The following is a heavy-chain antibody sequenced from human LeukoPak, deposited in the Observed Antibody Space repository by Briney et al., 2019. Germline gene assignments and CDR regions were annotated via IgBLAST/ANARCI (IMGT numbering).Heavy chain of an antibody. CDR3: ARDTYYDFWSGYYLHYFDY. Sequence: SETLSLTCAVHGGFFSGYYWSWIRQPPGKGLEWIGEINHSGSTNYNPSLKSRVTISVDTSKNQFSLKLSSVTAADTAVYYCARDTYYDFWSGYYLHYFDYWGQGTLVTVSS. CDR1: GGFFSGYY. J-gene: IGHJ4*02. V-gene: IGHV4-34*01. CDR2: INHSGST. D-gene: IGHD3-3*01.